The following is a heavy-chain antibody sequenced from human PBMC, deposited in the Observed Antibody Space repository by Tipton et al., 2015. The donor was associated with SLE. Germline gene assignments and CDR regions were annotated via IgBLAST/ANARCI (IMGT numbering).Heavy chain of an antibody. V-gene: IGHV4-39*07. CDR2: INHSGST. Sequence: TLSLTCTVSGGSISSSSYYWGWIRQPPGKGLEWIGEINHSGSTNYNPSLKSRVTISVDTSKNQFSLKLSSVTAADTAVYYCATRSLRDDYWGQGTLVTVSS. J-gene: IGHJ4*02. CDR1: GGSISSSSYY. CDR3: ATRSLRDDY.